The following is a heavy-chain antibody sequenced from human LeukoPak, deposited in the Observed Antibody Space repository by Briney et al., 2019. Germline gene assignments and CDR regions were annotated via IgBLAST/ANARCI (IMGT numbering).Heavy chain of an antibody. V-gene: IGHV1-3*01. CDR2: INAGSGST. J-gene: IGHJ4*02. CDR3: AKGAYDTTGNYYFDH. CDR1: GYTFTTYD. D-gene: IGHD1-1*01. Sequence: ASVKVSCKASGYTFTTYDINWVRQATGQGLEWMGWINAGSGSTKYSEKFQGRVTFTRDTSADTAYMELSNLTSEDTAVFYCAKGAYDTTGNYYFDHWGRGTLVIVSS.